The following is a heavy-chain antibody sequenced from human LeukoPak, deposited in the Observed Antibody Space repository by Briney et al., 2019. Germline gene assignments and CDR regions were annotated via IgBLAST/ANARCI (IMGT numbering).Heavy chain of an antibody. V-gene: IGHV1-2*02. Sequence: GASVKVSCKASGYTFTGYCMHWVRQAPGQGLEWMGWIDPNSGGTDYAQKFQGRVTMTRDTSISTAYMELSRLRSDDTAVYYCAREPLPDYYYYYMEVWGKGTTVTVSS. CDR2: IDPNSGGT. CDR3: AREPLPDYYYYYMEV. J-gene: IGHJ6*03. CDR1: GYTFTGYC.